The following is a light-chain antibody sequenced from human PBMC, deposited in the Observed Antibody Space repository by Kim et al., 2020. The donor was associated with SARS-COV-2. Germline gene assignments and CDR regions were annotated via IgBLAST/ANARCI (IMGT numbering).Light chain of an antibody. CDR1: ALAKQF. CDR3: QSADTTGTSVL. Sequence: SYELTQPPSVSLSPGQTARITCSGDALAKQFAYWYQLRPGQAPVLAIYKDTERPSGIPERFSGSTSGTTVTLTISGVQAADEADYYCQSADTTGTSVLFGGGTQLTVL. J-gene: IGLJ7*01. V-gene: IGLV3-25*03. CDR2: KDT.